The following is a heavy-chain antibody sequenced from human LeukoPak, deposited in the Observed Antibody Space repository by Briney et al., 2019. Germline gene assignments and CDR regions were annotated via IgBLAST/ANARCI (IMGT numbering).Heavy chain of an antibody. CDR2: IYYSGST. J-gene: IGHJ4*02. Sequence: SETLSLTCTISGGSISSYYWGWIRQPPGKGLEWIGSIYYSGSTYYNPSLKSRVTISVDTSKSQFSLKLSSVTAADTAVYYCTRDPYYYDSSGYYYWDYWGQGTLVTVSS. CDR1: GGSISSYY. CDR3: TRDPYYYDSSGYYYWDY. D-gene: IGHD3-22*01. V-gene: IGHV4-39*07.